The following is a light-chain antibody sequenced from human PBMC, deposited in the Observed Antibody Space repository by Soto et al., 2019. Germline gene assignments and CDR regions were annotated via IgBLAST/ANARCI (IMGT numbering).Light chain of an antibody. CDR3: SAYTSSLTLYV. J-gene: IGLJ1*01. CDR1: SSDVGTYNY. CDR2: EVS. V-gene: IGLV2-14*01. Sequence: QSVPTQPASVSGSPGQSITISCTGTSSDVGTYNYVSWYQQHSGKAPKLMIYEVSNRPSGVSNRFSGSKSGNTASLTISGLQAEDEADYYCSAYTSSLTLYVFGSGTKLTVL.